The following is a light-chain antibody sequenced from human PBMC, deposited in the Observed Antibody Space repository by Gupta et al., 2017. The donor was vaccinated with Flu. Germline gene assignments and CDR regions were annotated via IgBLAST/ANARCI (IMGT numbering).Light chain of an antibody. V-gene: IGLV2-14*01. CDR1: SSDVGRSNS. CDR3: TSYTSTNTFYV. CDR2: DVS. Sequence: QSALTQPASVSGSPGQSINISCTGTSSDVGRSNSVSWYRQHPGKAPNLIIYDVSSRPSGVASRFSGSKSGTTASLTIPGLQAEDETDYYCTSYTSTNTFYVFGTGTKVTVL. J-gene: IGLJ1*01.